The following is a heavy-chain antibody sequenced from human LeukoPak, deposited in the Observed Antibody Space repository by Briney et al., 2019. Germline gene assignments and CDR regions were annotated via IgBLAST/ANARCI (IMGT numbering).Heavy chain of an antibody. J-gene: IGHJ3*02. D-gene: IGHD2-21*01. Sequence: PGGSLRLSCAASGFTFSSSAMHWVRQAPGKGLEWVSSISSSSSYIYYADSVKGRFTISRDNAKNSVYLQMNSLRAEDTAVYYCARDPGGCARRAFDIWGQGTMVTVSS. CDR2: ISSSSSYI. V-gene: IGHV3-21*01. CDR3: ARDPGGCARRAFDI. CDR1: GFTFSSSA.